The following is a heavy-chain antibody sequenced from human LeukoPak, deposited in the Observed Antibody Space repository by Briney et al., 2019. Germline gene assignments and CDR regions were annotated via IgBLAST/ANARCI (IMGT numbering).Heavy chain of an antibody. CDR2: INPNNGGT. D-gene: IGHD5-18*01. CDR1: GYTFTGYY. CDR3: ARAVDTAMVTGY. J-gene: IGHJ4*02. V-gene: IGHV1-2*02. Sequence: ASVKVSCKASGYTFTGYYMHWVRQAPGQGLEWMGWINPNNGGTNYAQKFQGRVTMTRDTSISAAYMELSRLRSDDTAVYYCARAVDTAMVTGYWGQGTLVTVSS.